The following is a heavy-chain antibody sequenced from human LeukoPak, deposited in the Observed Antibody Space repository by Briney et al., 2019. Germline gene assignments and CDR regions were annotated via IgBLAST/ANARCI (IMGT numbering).Heavy chain of an antibody. CDR1: GGSISGYD. J-gene: IGHJ4*02. Sequence: SETLSLTCTVSGGSISGYDWSWIRQPPGKGLEWIGYIYYGGSTNYNPSLTSRVTISVDTSKNQFSLKLSSVTAADTAVYYCAGHGGVGVIPDFDYWGPGTLVTVSS. V-gene: IGHV4-59*08. CDR2: IYYGGST. D-gene: IGHD2-8*02. CDR3: AGHGGVGVIPDFDY.